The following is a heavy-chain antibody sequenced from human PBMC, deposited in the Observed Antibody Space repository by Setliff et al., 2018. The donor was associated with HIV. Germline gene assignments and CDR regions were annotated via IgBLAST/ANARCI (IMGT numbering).Heavy chain of an antibody. CDR3: ARVEGYCDGVSCYSDYYGMDV. D-gene: IGHD2-15*01. V-gene: IGHV1-2*04. J-gene: IGHJ6*02. Sequence: VASVKVSCKASGFSFNAFYMHWVRQAPGQGLEYMGWINPNSGGTNYAQKFQGWVTMTSGSSISTAYMELSRLKSDDTAVYYCARVEGYCDGVSCYSDYYGMDVWGQGTTVTVSS. CDR1: GFSFNAFY. CDR2: INPNSGGT.